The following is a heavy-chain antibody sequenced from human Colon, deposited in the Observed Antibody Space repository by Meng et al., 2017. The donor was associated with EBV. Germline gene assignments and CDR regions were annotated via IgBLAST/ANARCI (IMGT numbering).Heavy chain of an antibody. CDR1: GGSIDSVNW. D-gene: IGHD3-10*01. J-gene: IGHJ5*02. CDR2: ISHSGTT. Sequence: QSSGPQLSTPSGVRALTSAVPGGSIDSVNWCNLVRQTPGKGLEWIGEISHSGTTNYNPSLKSRVTISIDKSKNQFSLKLTSVTAADTAVYYCARDYYASGFVFDLWGQGTLVTVSS. V-gene: IGHV4-4*02. CDR3: ARDYYASGFVFDL.